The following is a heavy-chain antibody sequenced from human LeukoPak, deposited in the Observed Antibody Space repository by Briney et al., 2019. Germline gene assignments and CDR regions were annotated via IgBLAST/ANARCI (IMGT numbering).Heavy chain of an antibody. CDR2: ISSRGNNI. CDR1: GFTFNIYT. J-gene: IGHJ4*02. V-gene: IGHV3-21*01. CDR3: ARVAGYCDSTSNCYSAY. D-gene: IGHD2-2*01. Sequence: GGSLRLPCAASGFTFNIYTINWVRQAPGKGLEWVSSISSRGNNIYYADSLRGRFTVSRDNAKNSLFLQMNSLRVEDTAVYYCARVAGYCDSTSNCYSAYWVQGTLVTVSS.